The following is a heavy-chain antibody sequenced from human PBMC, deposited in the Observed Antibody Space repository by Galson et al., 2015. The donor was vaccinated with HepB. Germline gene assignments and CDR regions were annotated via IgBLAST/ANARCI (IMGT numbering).Heavy chain of an antibody. CDR3: ARGRPLWFGEFPGYSSSREYALDI. J-gene: IGHJ3*02. D-gene: IGHD3-10*01. CDR1: GGSVSSGSYY. V-gene: IGHV4-61*01. Sequence: SETLSLTCTVSGGSVSSGSYYWSWIRQPPGKGLEWIGYIYYSGSTNYNPSLKSRVTISVDTSKNQFSLKLSSVTAADTAVYYCARGRPLWFGEFPGYSSSREYALDIWGQGTMVTVSS. CDR2: IYYSGST.